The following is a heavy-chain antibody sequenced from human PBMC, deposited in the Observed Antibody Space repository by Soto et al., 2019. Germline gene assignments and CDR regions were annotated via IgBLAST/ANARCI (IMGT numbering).Heavy chain of an antibody. CDR1: GSTFSTYA. CDR3: AKSSLGTLRLVDY. V-gene: IGHV3-23*01. D-gene: IGHD3-3*01. J-gene: IGHJ4*02. CDR2: IRGSDTTT. Sequence: GGSLRLSCAASGSTFSTYAMSWVRQAPGEGLEWVSAIRGSDTTTFYADSVKGRFTISGDSSKSTLFLQMNSLRAEDTAVYYCAKSSLGTLRLVDYWGQGTLVTVSS.